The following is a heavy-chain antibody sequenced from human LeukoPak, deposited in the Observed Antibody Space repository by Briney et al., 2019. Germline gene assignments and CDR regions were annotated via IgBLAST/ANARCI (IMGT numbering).Heavy chain of an antibody. Sequence: PSETLSLTCAVYGGSFSGYYWSWIRQPPGKGLEWIGEINHSGSTNYNPSLKSRVTISVDTSQNQFSLRLSSVTAADTAVYYCARGRYVTTRGGAAAGFLDYWGQGTLVTVST. D-gene: IGHD6-13*01. J-gene: IGHJ4*02. V-gene: IGHV4-34*01. CDR2: INHSGST. CDR1: GGSFSGYY. CDR3: ARGRYVTTRGGAAAGFLDY.